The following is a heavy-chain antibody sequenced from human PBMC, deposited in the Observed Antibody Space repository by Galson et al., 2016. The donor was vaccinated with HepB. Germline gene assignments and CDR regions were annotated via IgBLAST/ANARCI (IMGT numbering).Heavy chain of an antibody. CDR2: ISATGSST. Sequence: LRLSCAASRFTSSTYAMSWVRQAPGKGLEWVSAISATGSSTYYADSVKGRFTISKDNSKNTLYLQMNGLRTEDTAIYYCATNGPQLYFHWLNSFDDWGQGTLVTVSS. CDR3: ATNGPQLYFHWLNSFDD. J-gene: IGHJ4*02. V-gene: IGHV3-23*01. CDR1: RFTSSTYA. D-gene: IGHD3-9*01.